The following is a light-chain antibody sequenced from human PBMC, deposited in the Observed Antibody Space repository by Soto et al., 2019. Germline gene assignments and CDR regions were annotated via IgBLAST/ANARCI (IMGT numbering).Light chain of an antibody. CDR2: EVS. CDR3: SSYAGDINFVV. V-gene: IGLV2-8*01. J-gene: IGLJ3*02. Sequence: QSALTQPPSASGSPGQSVTISCAGTSSDIGLYNYVSWYQHHPGKAPKLIIYEVSKRPSGVPDRFSGSKSGNTASLTVSGLQAEDEADYYGSSYAGDINFVVCGGGTKQTVL. CDR1: SSDIGLYNY.